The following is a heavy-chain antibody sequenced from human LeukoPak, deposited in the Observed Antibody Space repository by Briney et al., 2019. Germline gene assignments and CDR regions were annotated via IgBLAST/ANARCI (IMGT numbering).Heavy chain of an antibody. D-gene: IGHD2-2*01. CDR2: IYYSGST. J-gene: IGHJ3*02. Sequence: PSETLSLTCTVSGGSISSGGYYWSWIRQHPGKGLEWIGYIYYSGSTYYNPSLKSRVTISVDTSKNQFSLKLSSVTAADTAVYYCARVGVVPAHAFDIWGQGTMVTVSS. CDR1: GGSISSGGYY. CDR3: ARVGVVPAHAFDI. V-gene: IGHV4-31*03.